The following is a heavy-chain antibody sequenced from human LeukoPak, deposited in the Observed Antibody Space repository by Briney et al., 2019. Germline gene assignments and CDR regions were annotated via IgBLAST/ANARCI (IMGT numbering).Heavy chain of an antibody. Sequence: PGGSLRLSCAASGFTFSSYSMNWVRQAPGKGLEWVSSISSSSSYIYYADSVKGRFTISRDNAKNSLYLQMNSLRAEDTAVYYCARDYGEYSSSAGPKKAYPYAFDIWGQGTMVTVSS. CDR2: ISSSSSYI. D-gene: IGHD6-6*01. CDR1: GFTFSSYS. CDR3: ARDYGEYSSSAGPKKAYPYAFDI. V-gene: IGHV3-21*01. J-gene: IGHJ3*02.